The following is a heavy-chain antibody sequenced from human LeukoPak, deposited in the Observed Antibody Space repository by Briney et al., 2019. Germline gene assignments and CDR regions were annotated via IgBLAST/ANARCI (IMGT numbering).Heavy chain of an antibody. D-gene: IGHD3-16*02. CDR2: IYWNDDK. CDR3: AHSYDYVWGSYRYTEYFDY. V-gene: IGHV2-5*01. J-gene: IGHJ4*02. Sequence: SGPTLVNLTQTLTLTCTFSGFSLTTSGVGVGWIRQPPGKTLEWLALIYWNDDKRYSPSLKIMLPITKVTYKNNVVPTMTNMDPVDTATYYWAHSYDYVWGSYRYTEYFDYWGQGTLVTVSS. CDR1: GFSLTTSGVG.